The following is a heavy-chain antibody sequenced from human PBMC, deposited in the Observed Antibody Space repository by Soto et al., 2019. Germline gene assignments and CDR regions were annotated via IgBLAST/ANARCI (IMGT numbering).Heavy chain of an antibody. Sequence: QVQLVESGGGVVQPGRSLRLSCAASGFTFSSYAMHWVRQAPGKGLEWVAVISYDGSNKYYADSVKGRFTISRDNSKNTLYLQMNSLRAEDTAVYYCARDHDYGDYGVEDYWGQGTLVTVSS. V-gene: IGHV3-30-3*01. CDR2: ISYDGSNK. D-gene: IGHD4-17*01. J-gene: IGHJ4*02. CDR3: ARDHDYGDYGVEDY. CDR1: GFTFSSYA.